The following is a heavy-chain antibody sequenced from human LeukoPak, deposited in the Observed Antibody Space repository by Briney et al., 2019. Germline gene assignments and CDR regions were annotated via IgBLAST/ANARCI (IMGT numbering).Heavy chain of an antibody. CDR1: GFTFSSYA. Sequence: QTGGSLRLSCAASGFTFSSYAVSWVRQAPGMGLEWVSAISGSGGSTYYADSVKGRFTISRDNSKNTLYLHMHSLAAEDTAVYYCAKDPPDIVVVTAPSRSWGQGTLVTVSS. V-gene: IGHV3-23*01. CDR3: AKDPPDIVVVTAPSRS. CDR2: ISGSGGST. D-gene: IGHD2-21*02. J-gene: IGHJ5*02.